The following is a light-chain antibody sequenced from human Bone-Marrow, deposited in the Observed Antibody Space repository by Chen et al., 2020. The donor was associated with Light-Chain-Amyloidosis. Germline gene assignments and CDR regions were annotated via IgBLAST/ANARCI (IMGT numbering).Light chain of an antibody. V-gene: IGKV1-12*01. CDR1: RSISNC. CDR2: DAS. Sequence: DIQMSQSPSSVSASVGDRVTITCRASRSISNCLAWYQQQPGKAPKLLISDASHLQSGFPSTFSGSGSGTEFTLTIPYLQPEDSATYYCQQAYSFPLSFGGGTKVEIK. CDR3: QQAYSFPLS. J-gene: IGKJ4*01.